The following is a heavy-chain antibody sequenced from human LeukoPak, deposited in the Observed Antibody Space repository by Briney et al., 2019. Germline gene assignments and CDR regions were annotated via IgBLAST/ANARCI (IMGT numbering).Heavy chain of an antibody. Sequence: PSETLSLTCTVPGGSISSYYWSWIRQPPGKGLDWIGYIYYSGSTNYNPSLKSRVTISVDTSKNQFSLKLSSVTAADTAVYYCARLDIVVVPAAMYYFDYWGQGTLVTVSS. CDR1: GGSISSYY. J-gene: IGHJ4*02. V-gene: IGHV4-59*08. D-gene: IGHD2-2*01. CDR2: IYYSGST. CDR3: ARLDIVVVPAAMYYFDY.